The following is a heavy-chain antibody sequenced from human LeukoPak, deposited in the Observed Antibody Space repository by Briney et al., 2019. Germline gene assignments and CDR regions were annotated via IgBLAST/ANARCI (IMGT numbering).Heavy chain of an antibody. D-gene: IGHD1-26*01. Sequence: ASVKISCKASGYTFTDYYMHWVQQAPGKGLEWMGRVDPEDGETIYAEKFQGRVTITADTSTDTAYMELSSLRSEDTAVYYCATGPSGSYSYWGQRTLVTVSS. V-gene: IGHV1-69-2*01. CDR3: ATGPSGSYSY. CDR2: VDPEDGET. J-gene: IGHJ4*02. CDR1: GYTFTDYY.